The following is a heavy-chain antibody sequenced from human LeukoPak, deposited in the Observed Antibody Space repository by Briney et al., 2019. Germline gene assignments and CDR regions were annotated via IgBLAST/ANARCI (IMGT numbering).Heavy chain of an antibody. CDR1: GFTFRTYW. V-gene: IGHV3-7*01. CDR2: IKQDESEK. CDR3: ARNPGRKFDF. D-gene: IGHD3-10*01. Sequence: GGSLRLSCEGSGFTFRTYWMSWVRQAPGKGLEWVANIKQDESEKYYVDSVKGRFTISRDNAKSSLYLQMNSLRVEDTAVYYCARNPGRKFDFWGQGALVTVSS. J-gene: IGHJ4*02.